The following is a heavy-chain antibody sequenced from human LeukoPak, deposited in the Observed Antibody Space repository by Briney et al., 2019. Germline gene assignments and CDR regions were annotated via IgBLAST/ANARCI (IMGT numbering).Heavy chain of an antibody. Sequence: PGGSLRLSCAASGFTFSSYGMHWVRQAPGKGLEWVAVISYDGSNKYYADSVKGRFTISRDNSKNTLYLQMNSLRAEDTAVYYCAKDSVPYMVRGLADYWGQGTLVTVSS. CDR2: ISYDGSNK. CDR1: GFTFSSYG. V-gene: IGHV3-30*18. D-gene: IGHD3-10*01. CDR3: AKDSVPYMVRGLADY. J-gene: IGHJ4*02.